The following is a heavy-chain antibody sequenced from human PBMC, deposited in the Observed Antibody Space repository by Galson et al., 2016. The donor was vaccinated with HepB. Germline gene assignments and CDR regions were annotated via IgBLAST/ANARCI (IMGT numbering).Heavy chain of an antibody. CDR2: IYHSGST. J-gene: IGHJ6*02. CDR3: ARLKGLLLPQYYYYYGMDV. Sequence: ETLSLTCTVSNASISSYYWSWVRQPPGKGLEWTGYIYHSGSTNYNSSLKSRVTISLDTSKNQFSLNLSSVTAADTAVYYCARLKGLLLPQYYYYYGMDVWGQGGTVAVSS. D-gene: IGHD2/OR15-2a*01. CDR1: NASISSYY. V-gene: IGHV4-59*01.